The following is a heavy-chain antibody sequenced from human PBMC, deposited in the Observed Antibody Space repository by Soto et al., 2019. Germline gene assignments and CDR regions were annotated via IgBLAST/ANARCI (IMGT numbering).Heavy chain of an antibody. V-gene: IGHV4-39*01. CDR2: VYYSGST. CDR3: ARHQWELPSCWFDP. CDR1: GASISGSTYY. J-gene: IGHJ5*02. Sequence: SETLSLTCTVSGASISGSTYYWGWIRQPPGQGLEWIATVYYSGSTYYNPSLKSRVTISVDTSNNQFSLSLNSVTAADTTVYYCARHQWELPSCWFDPWGQGTLVTVSS. D-gene: IGHD1-26*01.